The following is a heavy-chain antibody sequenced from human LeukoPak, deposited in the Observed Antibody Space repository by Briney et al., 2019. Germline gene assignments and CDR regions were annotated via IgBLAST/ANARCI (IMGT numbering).Heavy chain of an antibody. CDR1: GFTVSSNY. J-gene: IGHJ3*02. D-gene: IGHD6-19*01. Sequence: GGSLRLSCAASGFTVSSNYMSWVRQAPGKGLEWVSVIYSGGSTYYADSVKGRFTISRDNSKNTLYLQMNSLRAEDTAVYYCAREIAVAGTSAFDIWGQGTMVTVSS. V-gene: IGHV3-53*01. CDR3: AREIAVAGTSAFDI. CDR2: IYSGGST.